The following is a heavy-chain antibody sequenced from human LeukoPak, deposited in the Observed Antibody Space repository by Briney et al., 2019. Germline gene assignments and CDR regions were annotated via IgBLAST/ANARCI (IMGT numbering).Heavy chain of an antibody. Sequence: QSGGSLRLSCAASGFTVSSNYMSWVRQAPGKGLEWVSVIYSGGSTYYADSVKGRFTISRDNSKNTLYLQMNSLRAEDTAVYHCARVPTTVTTVYFDYWGQGTLVTVSS. J-gene: IGHJ4*02. V-gene: IGHV3-53*01. D-gene: IGHD4-17*01. CDR3: ARVPTTVTTVYFDY. CDR2: IYSGGST. CDR1: GFTVSSNY.